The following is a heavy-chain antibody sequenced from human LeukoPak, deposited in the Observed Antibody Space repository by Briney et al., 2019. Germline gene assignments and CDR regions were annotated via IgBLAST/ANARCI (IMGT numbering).Heavy chain of an antibody. J-gene: IGHJ3*02. Sequence: SETLSLTCAVYGGSFSGYYWSWIRQPPGKGLEWIGEINHSGSTNYNPALKSRVTISVDTSKNQFSLKLSSVTAADTAVYYCARDIVVVPAADDAFDIWGQGTMVTVSS. CDR3: ARDIVVVPAADDAFDI. CDR2: INHSGST. CDR1: GGSFSGYY. D-gene: IGHD2-2*01. V-gene: IGHV4-34*01.